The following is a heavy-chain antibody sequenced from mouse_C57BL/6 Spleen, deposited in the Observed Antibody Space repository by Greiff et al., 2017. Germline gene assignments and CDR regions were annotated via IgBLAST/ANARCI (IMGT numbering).Heavy chain of an antibody. D-gene: IGHD1-1*01. CDR3: ARDYCGSSFWYFDV. V-gene: IGHV1-61*01. J-gene: IGHJ1*03. CDR2: IYPSDSET. CDR1: GYTFTSYW. Sequence: QVQLQQSGAELVRPGSSVKLSCKASGYTFTSYWMDWVKQRPGQGLEWIGNIYPSDSETHYNQKFKDKATLTVDKSSSTAYMQLSSLTSEDSAVYYCARDYCGSSFWYFDVWGTGTTVTVSS.